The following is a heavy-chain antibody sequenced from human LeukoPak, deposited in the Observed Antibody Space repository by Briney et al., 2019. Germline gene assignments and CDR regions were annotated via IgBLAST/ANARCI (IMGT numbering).Heavy chain of an antibody. Sequence: ASVKVSCKASGYTFTSYDINWVRQATGQGLEWMGWMNPNSGNTGYAQKFQSRVTMTRNTPISTAYMELSSLRSEDTAVYYCARGPGKITIFGVVQYYYYYMDVWGKGTTVTVSS. CDR2: MNPNSGNT. CDR1: GYTFTSYD. V-gene: IGHV1-8*01. CDR3: ARGPGKITIFGVVQYYYYYMDV. D-gene: IGHD3-3*01. J-gene: IGHJ6*03.